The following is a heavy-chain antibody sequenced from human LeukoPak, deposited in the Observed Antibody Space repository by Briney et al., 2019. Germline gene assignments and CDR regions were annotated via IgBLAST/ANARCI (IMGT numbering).Heavy chain of an antibody. D-gene: IGHD3-9*01. Sequence: ASVKVSCKASGYTFTGYYMHWVRQAPGQGLEWVGRVNPYSGGTNYAQKFQGRVTMTRDTSIGTAYMELSRLRSDDTAVCYCARDVLRYFDWLSPNQHDAFDIWGQGTMVTVSS. CDR3: ARDVLRYFDWLSPNQHDAFDI. CDR1: GYTFTGYY. V-gene: IGHV1-2*06. CDR2: VNPYSGGT. J-gene: IGHJ3*02.